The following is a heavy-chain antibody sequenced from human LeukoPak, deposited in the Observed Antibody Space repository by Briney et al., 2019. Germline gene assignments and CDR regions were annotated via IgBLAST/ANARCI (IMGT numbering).Heavy chain of an antibody. Sequence: GGSLRLSCAASGFTFSNYWMTWVRQAPGKGLEWVANIKQDGSEIKYVDSVKGRFTISRDNAKNSLYLQVNSLRVEDTGIYYCARGSGWYLPWGQGTLVTVSS. CDR3: ARGSGWYLP. CDR2: IKQDGSEI. CDR1: GFTFSNYW. J-gene: IGHJ5*02. D-gene: IGHD6-19*01. V-gene: IGHV3-7*01.